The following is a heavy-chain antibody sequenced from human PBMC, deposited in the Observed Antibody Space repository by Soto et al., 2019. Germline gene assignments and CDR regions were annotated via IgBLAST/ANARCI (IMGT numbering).Heavy chain of an antibody. CDR1: GFTFSSDW. V-gene: IGHV3-74*03. CDR3: ARDYYGSGNWYFDL. D-gene: IGHD3-10*01. J-gene: IGHJ2*01. CDR2: INSDGSST. Sequence: GSLRLSCAASGFTFSSDWMHWVRQAPGKGLVWVSRINSDGSSTPYADSVQVRFTISRDNAKTTLYLQMNSLRAEDTAVYYCARDYYGSGNWYFDLWGRGTLVTVSS.